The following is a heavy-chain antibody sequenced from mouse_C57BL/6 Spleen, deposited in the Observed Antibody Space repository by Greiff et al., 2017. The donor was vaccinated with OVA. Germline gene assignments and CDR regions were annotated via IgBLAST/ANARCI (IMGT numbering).Heavy chain of an antibody. V-gene: IGHV5-6*01. CDR3: ARGDYYGSSLDY. D-gene: IGHD1-1*01. CDR2: ISSGGSYT. CDR1: GFTFSSYG. J-gene: IGHJ4*01. Sequence: EVKLVESGGDLVKPGGSLKLSCAASGFTFSSYGMSWVRQTPDKRLEWVATISSGGSYTYYPDSVKGRFTISRDNAKNTLYLQMSSLKSEDTAMYYCARGDYYGSSLDYWGQGTSVTVSS.